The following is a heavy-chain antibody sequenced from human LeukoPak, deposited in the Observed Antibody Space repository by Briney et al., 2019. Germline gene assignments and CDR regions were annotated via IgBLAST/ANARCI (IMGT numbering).Heavy chain of an antibody. CDR3: ARNLLGYSYGFSYYYMDV. CDR2: IIPIFGTA. Sequence: ASVKVSCKASGGTFSSYAISWVRQAPGQGLEWMGGIIPIFGTANYAQKFQGRVTITADESTSTAYMELSSLRSEDTAVYYCARNLLGYSYGFSYYYMDVWGKGTTVTVSS. V-gene: IGHV1-69*13. CDR1: GGTFSSYA. J-gene: IGHJ6*03. D-gene: IGHD5-18*01.